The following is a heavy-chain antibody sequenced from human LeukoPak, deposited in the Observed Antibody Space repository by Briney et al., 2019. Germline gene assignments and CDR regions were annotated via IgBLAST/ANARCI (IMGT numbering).Heavy chain of an antibody. CDR2: IKEDGSEK. D-gene: IGHD3-9*01. Sequence: PRGSLRLSCADSGFTSSNCWMRWVRQAPGKGLEWVANIKEDGSEKYNVDSVKGRFTISRDNAKKLLYLQMNSLRVEDTAVYYCARVLTVAAYDYWGQGTLVTVSS. CDR1: GFTSSNCW. J-gene: IGHJ4*02. CDR3: ARVLTVAAYDY. V-gene: IGHV3-7*01.